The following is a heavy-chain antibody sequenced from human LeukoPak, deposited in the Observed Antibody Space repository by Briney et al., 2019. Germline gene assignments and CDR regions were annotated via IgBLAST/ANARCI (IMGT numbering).Heavy chain of an antibody. D-gene: IGHD3-10*01. CDR3: ASSLYGSGSYFFWDAFDI. Sequence: ASVKVSCKASGYTFTSYGISWVRQAPGQGLEWMGWISAYNGNTNYAQKLQGRVTMTTDTSTSTAYMELRSLRSDDTAVYYCASSLYGSGSYFFWDAFDIWGQGTMVTVSS. J-gene: IGHJ3*02. V-gene: IGHV1-18*01. CDR2: ISAYNGNT. CDR1: GYTFTSYG.